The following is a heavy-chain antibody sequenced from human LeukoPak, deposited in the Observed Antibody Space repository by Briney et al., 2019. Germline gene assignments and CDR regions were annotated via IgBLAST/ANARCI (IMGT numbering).Heavy chain of an antibody. CDR3: AKDVQTIVTFGGVIVKSSPALGY. Sequence: GRSLRLSCAASGFTFSSYDMHWVRQAPGKGLEWLAVISYDGSNKYYADSVKGRFTISRDNSKSTLYLQMNSLRAEDTAVYYCAKDVQTIVTFGGVIVKSSPALGYWGQGTLVTVSS. V-gene: IGHV3-30*18. CDR1: GFTFSSYD. CDR2: ISYDGSNK. J-gene: IGHJ4*02. D-gene: IGHD3-16*02.